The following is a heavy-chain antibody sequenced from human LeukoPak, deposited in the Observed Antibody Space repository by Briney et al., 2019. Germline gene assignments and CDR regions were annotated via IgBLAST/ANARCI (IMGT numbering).Heavy chain of an antibody. CDR1: GGSFSGYY. J-gene: IGHJ6*03. CDR3: ARGTRYCRSTSCYRIWGANYYYYYMDV. D-gene: IGHD2-2*01. CDR2: INHSGST. Sequence: SETLSLTCAVYGGSFSGYYWSWIRQPPGKGLEWIGEINHSGSTNYNPSLKSRVTISVDTSKNQFSLKLSSVTAADTAVYYCARGTRYCRSTSCYRIWGANYYYYYMDVWGKGTTVTVSS. V-gene: IGHV4-34*01.